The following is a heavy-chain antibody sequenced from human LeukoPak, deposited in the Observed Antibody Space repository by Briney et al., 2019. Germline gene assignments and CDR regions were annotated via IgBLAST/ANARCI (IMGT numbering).Heavy chain of an antibody. CDR2: IPYDGSNK. CDR1: GFTFSSYA. V-gene: IGHV3-30-3*01. J-gene: IGHJ6*02. D-gene: IGHD3-22*01. Sequence: GGSLRLSCAASGFTFSSYAMHWVRQAPGKGLEWVAVIPYDGSNKYYADSVKGRFTISRDNSKNTLYLQMNSLRAEDTAVYYCARDLIDYYDSSGFYYYYYGMDVWGQGTTVTVSS. CDR3: ARDLIDYYDSSGFYYYYYGMDV.